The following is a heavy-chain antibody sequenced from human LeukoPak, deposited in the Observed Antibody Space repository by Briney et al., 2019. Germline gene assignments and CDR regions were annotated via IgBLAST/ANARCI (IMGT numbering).Heavy chain of an antibody. CDR2: ISYDGSNK. D-gene: IGHD6-19*01. Sequence: GRSLRLSCAASGFTFSSYAVHWVRQAPVKGLEWVAVISYDGSNKYYADSVKGRFTISRDNSKNTLYLQMNSLRAEDTAVYYCARGHYSSGSYWGQGTLVTVSS. J-gene: IGHJ4*02. CDR1: GFTFSSYA. V-gene: IGHV3-30*04. CDR3: ARGHYSSGSY.